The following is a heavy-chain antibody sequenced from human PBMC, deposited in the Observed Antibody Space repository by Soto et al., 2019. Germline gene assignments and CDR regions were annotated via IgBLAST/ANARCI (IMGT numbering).Heavy chain of an antibody. D-gene: IGHD3-22*01. CDR2: IWYDGSNK. Sequence: GGSLRLSCAASGFTFSSYGMHWVRQAPGKGLEWVAVIWYDGSNKYYADSVKGRFTISRDNAKNTLSLQMNSLRAEDTAVYYCAREIYDDYDSSGYLPSPYYYYYGMDVWGQGTTVTVSS. V-gene: IGHV3-33*01. CDR3: AREIYDDYDSSGYLPSPYYYYYGMDV. J-gene: IGHJ6*02. CDR1: GFTFSSYG.